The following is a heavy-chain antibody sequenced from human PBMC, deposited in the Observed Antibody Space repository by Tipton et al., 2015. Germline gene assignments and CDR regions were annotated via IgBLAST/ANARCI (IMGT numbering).Heavy chain of an antibody. V-gene: IGHV3-7*03. CDR1: EFTFSTYW. CDR2: MNQDGSEK. Sequence: SLRLSCASSEFTFSTYWMTWVRQAPGKGLEWVASMNQDGSEKYYVDSVKGRFTISRDNAKNSLYLQMNGLRAEDTALYYCATGYYGDYPFDYWGQGTLVTVSS. D-gene: IGHD4-17*01. CDR3: ATGYYGDYPFDY. J-gene: IGHJ4*02.